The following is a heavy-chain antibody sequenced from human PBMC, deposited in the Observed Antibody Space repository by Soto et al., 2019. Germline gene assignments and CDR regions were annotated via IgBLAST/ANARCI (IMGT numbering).Heavy chain of an antibody. CDR2: IGSSGGNS. V-gene: IGHV3-21*01. J-gene: IGHJ6*02. CDR3: XXXXRHNSLGGRFGMDV. Sequence: EVQLVESGGGLVKPGGSLRLSCAVSGFIFSDFTMNWVRQAPGKGLEWVASIGSSGGNSFYADSVKGRFIISRDNAKTSLDLQINSLRAEDTAVYYXXXXXRHNSLGGRFGMDVWGQGTTVTVS. D-gene: IGHD1-1*01. CDR1: GFIFSDFT.